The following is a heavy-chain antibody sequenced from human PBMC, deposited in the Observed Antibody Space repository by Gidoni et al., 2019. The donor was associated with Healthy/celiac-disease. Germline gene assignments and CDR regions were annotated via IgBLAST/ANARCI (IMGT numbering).Heavy chain of an antibody. CDR3: ASFSSGWYGGDY. CDR1: GLPFSSYW. Sequence: EVQLVESGGGLVQPGGSLRLSCAASGLPFSSYWMHWVRQAPGKGLVWVSRINSDGSSTSYADSVKGRFTISRDNAKNTLYLQMNSLRAEDTAVYYCASFSSGWYGGDYWGQGTMVTVSS. CDR2: INSDGSST. J-gene: IGHJ4*02. D-gene: IGHD6-19*01. V-gene: IGHV3-74*01.